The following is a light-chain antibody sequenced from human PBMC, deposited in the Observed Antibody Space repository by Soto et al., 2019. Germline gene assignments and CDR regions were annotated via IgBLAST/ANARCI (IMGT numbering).Light chain of an antibody. CDR3: QQYGTSPYT. CDR2: GAS. CDR1: QVVTSTY. Sequence: EIVLTQSPGTLSLSPGERAALSCRASQVVTSTYLGWYQQKPGQAPRLLIYGASSRATGIPDRFSGSGSGTDFTLTISRLDPEDSAVYYCQQYGTSPYTFGPGTKVDSK. J-gene: IGKJ3*01. V-gene: IGKV3-20*01.